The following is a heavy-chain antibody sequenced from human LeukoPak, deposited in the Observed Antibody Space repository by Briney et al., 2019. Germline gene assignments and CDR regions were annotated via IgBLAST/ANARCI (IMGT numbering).Heavy chain of an antibody. CDR2: ISSSSSYI. J-gene: IGHJ5*02. CDR3: ARVYSTIFGVVRNWFDP. D-gene: IGHD3-3*01. V-gene: IGHV3-21*01. CDR1: GFTFSSYS. Sequence: GGSLRLSCAASGFTFSSYSMNWVRQAPGKGLEWGSSISSSSSYIYYADSVKGRFTISRDNAKNSLYLQMNSLRAEDTAVYYCARVYSTIFGVVRNWFDPWGQGTLVTVSS.